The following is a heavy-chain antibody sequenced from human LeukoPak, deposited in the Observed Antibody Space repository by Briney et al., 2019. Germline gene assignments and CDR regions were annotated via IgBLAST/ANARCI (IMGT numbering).Heavy chain of an antibody. CDR3: ARGGSSWFYFAY. D-gene: IGHD6-13*01. CDR2: ISSSGTYI. Sequence: GGSLRLSCAASGFTFSSYSMNWVRQAPGKGLGWDSSISSSGTYIYYADSVKGRFTISRDDAKNSLFLQMNSLRAEDTAVYYCARGGSSWFYFAYWGQGSLVTVSS. J-gene: IGHJ4*02. CDR1: GFTFSSYS. V-gene: IGHV3-21*06.